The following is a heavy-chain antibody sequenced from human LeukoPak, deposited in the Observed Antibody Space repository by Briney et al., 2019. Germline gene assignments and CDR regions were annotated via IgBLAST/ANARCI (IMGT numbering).Heavy chain of an antibody. CDR2: TYYRSKWYN. Sequence: SQTLSLTCAISGDSVSSNSAAWNWIRQSPSRGLEWLGRTYYRSKWYNDYAVSVKGRITINPDTSKNQFSLQLNSVTPEDTAVYYCARGIVVVVAATNYGMDVWGQGTTVTVSS. CDR1: GDSVSSNSAA. CDR3: ARGIVVVVAATNYGMDV. V-gene: IGHV6-1*01. D-gene: IGHD2-15*01. J-gene: IGHJ6*02.